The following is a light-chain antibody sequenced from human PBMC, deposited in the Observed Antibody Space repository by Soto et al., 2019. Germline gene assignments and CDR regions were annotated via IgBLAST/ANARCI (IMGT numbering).Light chain of an antibody. CDR2: EDS. Sequence: QSALTQPASVSGSPGQSITISCTGTSGDVGSYNLVSWYQQHPGKAPKLMIYEDSKRPSGVSNRFSGSKSGNTASLTISGLQAEDEAEYYCCSYAGSSNVVFGGGTKVTVL. CDR3: CSYAGSSNVV. CDR1: SGDVGSYNL. V-gene: IGLV2-23*01. J-gene: IGLJ2*01.